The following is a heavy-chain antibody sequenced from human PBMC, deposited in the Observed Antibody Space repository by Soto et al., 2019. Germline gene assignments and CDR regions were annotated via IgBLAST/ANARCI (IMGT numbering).Heavy chain of an antibody. V-gene: IGHV1-8*01. CDR3: ARTGSYGVATRLSGWFDP. J-gene: IGHJ5*02. Sequence: ASVKVSCKASGYTFTSYDINWVRQATGQGLEWMGWMNPNSGNTCYAQKFQGRVTMTRNTSISTAYMELSSLRSEDTAVYYCARTGSYGVATRLSGWFDPWGQGTLVTVSS. D-gene: IGHD3-3*01. CDR2: MNPNSGNT. CDR1: GYTFTSYD.